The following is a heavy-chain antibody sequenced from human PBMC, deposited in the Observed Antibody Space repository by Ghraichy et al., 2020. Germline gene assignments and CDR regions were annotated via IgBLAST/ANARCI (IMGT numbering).Heavy chain of an antibody. D-gene: IGHD3-10*01. Sequence: ASVKVSCKASGYTFTGYYMHWVRQAPGQGLEWMGWINPNSGGTNYAQKFQGRVTMTRDTSISTAYMELSRLRSDDTAVYYCAKLWFGEPPAFDIWGQGTMVTVSS. V-gene: IGHV1-2*02. CDR3: AKLWFGEPPAFDI. J-gene: IGHJ3*02. CDR1: GYTFTGYY. CDR2: INPNSGGT.